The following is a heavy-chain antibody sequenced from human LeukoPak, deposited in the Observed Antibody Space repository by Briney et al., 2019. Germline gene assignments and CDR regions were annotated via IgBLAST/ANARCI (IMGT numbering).Heavy chain of an antibody. J-gene: IGHJ6*02. CDR1: GGTFSSYA. Sequence: GSSVKVSCKASGGTFSSYAISWVRQAPGQGLEWMGGIIPIFGTANYAQKFQGRLTITADESTSTVYMELSSLRSEDTAVYYCARIRDGYNSYFFYGMDVWGQGTTVTVSS. D-gene: IGHD5-24*01. V-gene: IGHV1-69*01. CDR2: IIPIFGTA. CDR3: ARIRDGYNSYFFYGMDV.